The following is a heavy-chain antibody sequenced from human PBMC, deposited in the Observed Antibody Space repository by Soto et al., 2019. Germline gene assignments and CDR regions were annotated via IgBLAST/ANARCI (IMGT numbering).Heavy chain of an antibody. CDR2: LYNTGST. J-gene: IGHJ4*01. CDR3: ARRLIRGVIDY. V-gene: IGHV4-61*08. CDR1: GGYISSGGYS. Sequence: SETLSLTCAVSGGYISSGGYSWSWIRQPPGKGLEWIGYLYNTGSTNYNPSLKSRVTISVDTSKNQFSLKLSSVTAADTAVYYCARRLIRGVIDYWGHGTLVTVSS. D-gene: IGHD3-10*01.